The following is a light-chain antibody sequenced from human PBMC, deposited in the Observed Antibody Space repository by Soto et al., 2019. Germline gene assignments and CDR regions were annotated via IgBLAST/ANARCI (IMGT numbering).Light chain of an antibody. CDR1: SSNIGAGYD. CDR3: QSYDSSLTGGI. CDR2: SNN. Sequence: QSVLTQPPSVSGATGESVTISCTGSSSNIGAGYDVHWYQQLPGTAPKLLIYSNNNRPSGVPDRFSGSKSGTSASLAITGLQAEDEADYYCQSYDSSLTGGIFRGGIKLTVL. V-gene: IGLV1-40*01. J-gene: IGLJ2*01.